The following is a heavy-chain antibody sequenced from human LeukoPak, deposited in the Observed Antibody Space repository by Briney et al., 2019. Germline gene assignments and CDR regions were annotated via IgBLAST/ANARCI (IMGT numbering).Heavy chain of an antibody. V-gene: IGHV3-53*01. D-gene: IGHD3-22*01. J-gene: IGHJ4*02. Sequence: QTGGSLRLSCAASGFTVSSNYMSWVRQAPGKGLEWVSVIYSGGSTYYADSVKGRFTISRDNSKNTLYLQMNSLRAEDTAVYYCARKPHYYDSSGFDYWGQGTLVTVSS. CDR1: GFTVSSNY. CDR3: ARKPHYYDSSGFDY. CDR2: IYSGGST.